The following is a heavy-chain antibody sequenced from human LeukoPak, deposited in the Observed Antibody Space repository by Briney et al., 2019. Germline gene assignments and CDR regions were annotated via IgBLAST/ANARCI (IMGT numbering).Heavy chain of an antibody. Sequence: GASVKVSCKASGYTFTSYGISWVRQAPGQGLEWMGWLSAYNGNTNYAQKLQGRVTMTTDTSTSTAYMELRSLRSDDTAVYYCARGPGAYSSSWSFDYWGQGTLVTVSS. V-gene: IGHV1-18*01. CDR3: ARGPGAYSSSWSFDY. D-gene: IGHD6-13*01. CDR1: GYTFTSYG. J-gene: IGHJ4*02. CDR2: LSAYNGNT.